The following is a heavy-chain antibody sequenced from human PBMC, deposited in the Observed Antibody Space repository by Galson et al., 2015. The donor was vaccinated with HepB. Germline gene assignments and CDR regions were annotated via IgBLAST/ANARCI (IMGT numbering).Heavy chain of an antibody. CDR2: ISYDGSNK. CDR1: GFTFSSYG. CDR3: ANEDSSGYYAY. V-gene: IGHV3-30*18. Sequence: SLRLSCAASGFTFSSYGMHWVRQAPGKGLEWVAVISYDGSNKYYADSVKGRFTISRDNSKNTLYLQMNSLRAEDTAVYYCANEDSSGYYAYWGQGTLVTVSS. J-gene: IGHJ4*02. D-gene: IGHD3-22*01.